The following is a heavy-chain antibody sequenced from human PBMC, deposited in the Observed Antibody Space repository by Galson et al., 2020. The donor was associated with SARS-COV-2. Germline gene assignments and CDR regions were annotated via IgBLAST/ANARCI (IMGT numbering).Heavy chain of an antibody. V-gene: IGHV4-34*01. D-gene: IGHD2-8*01. CDR3: ARGGSRPIMVFDYYYFYMDV. Sequence: SETLSLTCAVYGGSFSDYSWTWVRQPPGKGLEWIGEISHSGSTNYSPSLKSRVFMSVDTSKNQFYLKLRSVTAADTAVYYCARGGSRPIMVFDYYYFYMDVWGKGTTVTVSS. CDR2: ISHSGST. CDR1: GGSFSDYS. J-gene: IGHJ6*03.